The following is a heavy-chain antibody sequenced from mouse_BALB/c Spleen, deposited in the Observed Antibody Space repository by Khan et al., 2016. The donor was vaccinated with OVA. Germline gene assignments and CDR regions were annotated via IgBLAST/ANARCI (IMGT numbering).Heavy chain of an antibody. CDR3: ARSWAMDY. CDR1: GFTFRDYG. CDR2: ISSLAYSI. V-gene: IGHV5-15*02. J-gene: IGHJ4*01. Sequence: VQLKESGGGLVQPGGSRKLSCAASGFTFRDYGMAWVRQAPGKGPEWVAFISSLAYSIYYADTVTGRFTISRENAKNTLYLEMSSLRSEDTALYYCARSWAMDYWGQGTSVTVSS.